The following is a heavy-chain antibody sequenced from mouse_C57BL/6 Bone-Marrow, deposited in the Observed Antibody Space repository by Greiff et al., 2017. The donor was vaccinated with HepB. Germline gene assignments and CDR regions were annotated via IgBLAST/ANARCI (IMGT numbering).Heavy chain of an antibody. CDR3: ARSSNYDAMDS. Sequence: EVKLVESGGGLVKPGGSLKLSCAASGFTFSDYGMHWVRQAPEKGLEWVAYISSGSSTIYYADTVKGRCTISRDNAKNTLFLQMTSLRSEDTASYYCARSSNYDAMDSGVKEPQSPSPQ. J-gene: IGHJ4*01. V-gene: IGHV5-17*01. CDR2: ISSGSSTI. CDR1: GFTFSDYG. D-gene: IGHD2-5*01.